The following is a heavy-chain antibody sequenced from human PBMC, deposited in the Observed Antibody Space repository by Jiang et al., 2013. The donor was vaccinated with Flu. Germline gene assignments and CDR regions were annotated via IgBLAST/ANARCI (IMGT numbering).Heavy chain of an antibody. J-gene: IGHJ3*02. V-gene: IGHV3-30-3*01. CDR3: ARVVFEDSSGPWAAFDI. CDR2: ISYDGSNK. Sequence: GVVQPGRSLRLSCAASGFTFSSYAMHWVRQAPGKGLEWVAVISYDGSNKYYADSVKGRFTISRDNSKNTLYLQMDSLRAEDTAVYYCARVVFEDSSGPWAAFDIWGQGTMVTVSS. CDR1: GFTFSSYA. D-gene: IGHD6-19*01.